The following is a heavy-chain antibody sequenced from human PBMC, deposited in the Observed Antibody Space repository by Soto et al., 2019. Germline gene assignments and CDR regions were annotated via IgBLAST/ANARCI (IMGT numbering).Heavy chain of an antibody. D-gene: IGHD3-22*01. CDR1: GYTVTNFG. CDR2: ISAYNGNT. J-gene: IGHJ4*02. Sequence: QVQLVQSGAEVKKPGASVKVSCKASGYTVTNFGISWVRQAPGQGLEWMGWISAYNGNTNYAQNLQGRVTMTTDTSTNTAYMELRSLRSDDTAVYYCARAYYYDSSGYYPVDNWGQGTLVTVSS. V-gene: IGHV1-18*01. CDR3: ARAYYYDSSGYYPVDN.